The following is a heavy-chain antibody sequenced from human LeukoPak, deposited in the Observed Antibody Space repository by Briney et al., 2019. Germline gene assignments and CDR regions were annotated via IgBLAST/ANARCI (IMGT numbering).Heavy chain of an antibody. CDR2: IYYSGST. D-gene: IGHD3-22*01. Sequence: PSETLSLTCTVSGGSISSGGYYWSWIRQHPGKGLEWIGYIYYSGSTYYNPSLKSRVTISVDRSKNQFSLKLSSVTAANTAVYYCASAYSSGHRILNAFDIWGQGTMVTVSS. CDR3: ASAYSSGHRILNAFDI. J-gene: IGHJ3*02. V-gene: IGHV4-31*03. CDR1: GGSISSGGYY.